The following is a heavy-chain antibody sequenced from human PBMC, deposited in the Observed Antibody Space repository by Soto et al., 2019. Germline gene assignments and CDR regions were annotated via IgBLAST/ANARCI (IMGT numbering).Heavy chain of an antibody. CDR1: GYSFTSYW. J-gene: IGHJ6*02. Sequence: PGESLKISCKGFGYSFTSYWISWVHQMPGKGLEWMGRIDPSDSYTNYSPSFQGHVTISADKSISTAYLQWSSLKASDTAMYYCARLVMFRGVPTYGMDFCGQRTTVTVSS. CDR3: ARLVMFRGVPTYGMDF. D-gene: IGHD3-10*01. CDR2: IDPSDSYT. V-gene: IGHV5-10-1*01.